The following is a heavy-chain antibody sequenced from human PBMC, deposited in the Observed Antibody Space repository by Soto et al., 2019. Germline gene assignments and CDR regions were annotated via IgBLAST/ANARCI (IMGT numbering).Heavy chain of an antibody. CDR3: ARGLNYVVY. J-gene: IGHJ4*02. D-gene: IGHD3-16*01. V-gene: IGHV4-34*01. CDR2: INQSGST. CDR1: GGSFSGYY. Sequence: SETLSLTCAVYGGSFSGYYWSWLRQPPGKGLEWIGEINQSGSTNYNPSLKSRVTISIDTSKNQFSLKVSSVTAADTAVYYCARGLNYVVYWGQGTLATVSS.